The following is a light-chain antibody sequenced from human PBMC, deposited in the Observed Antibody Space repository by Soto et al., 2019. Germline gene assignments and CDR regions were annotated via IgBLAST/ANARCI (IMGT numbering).Light chain of an antibody. V-gene: IGLV1-40*01. Sequence: QPVLTQPPSVSGAPGQRVTISCTGSSSNIGAGYDVYWYQQLPGTAPKLLIYGNSNRPSGVPDRFSGSKSGTSASLAITGLQAEDEADYYCQSYDSSLSYVLGTG. CDR1: SSNIGAGYD. CDR2: GNS. J-gene: IGLJ1*01. CDR3: QSYDSSLSYV.